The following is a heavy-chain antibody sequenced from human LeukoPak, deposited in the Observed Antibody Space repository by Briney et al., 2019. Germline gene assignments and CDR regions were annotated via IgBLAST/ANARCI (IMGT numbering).Heavy chain of an antibody. CDR1: GYTFTSYD. Sequence: ASVTVSCKASGYTFTSYDINWVRQAPGQGLEWMGWMNPNSGNTGYAQKFQGRVTMTRNTSISTAYMELSSLRSEDTAVYYCARGGALLWFGELQNFDYWGQGTLVTVSS. CDR2: MNPNSGNT. CDR3: ARGGALLWFGELQNFDY. D-gene: IGHD3-10*01. V-gene: IGHV1-8*01. J-gene: IGHJ4*02.